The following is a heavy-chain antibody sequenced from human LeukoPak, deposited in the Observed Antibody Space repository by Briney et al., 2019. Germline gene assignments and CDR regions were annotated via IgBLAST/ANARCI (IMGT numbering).Heavy chain of an antibody. V-gene: IGHV3-21*01. CDR1: GFTFSTYT. Sequence: GGSLRLSCAASGFTFSTYTMNWVRQAPGKGLEWVSSISSRSSYIYYADSVKGRFTISRENAKNSLYLQMNSLRAGDTAVYYCARDRGRYYMDVWGKGTTVTISS. CDR2: ISSRSSYI. D-gene: IGHD6-25*01. CDR3: ARDRGRYYMDV. J-gene: IGHJ6*03.